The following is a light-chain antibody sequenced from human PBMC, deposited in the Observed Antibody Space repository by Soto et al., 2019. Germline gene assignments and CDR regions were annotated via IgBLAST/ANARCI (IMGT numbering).Light chain of an antibody. J-gene: IGKJ2*01. CDR1: QSLVNSDGSTY. Sequence: DVVMTQSPLSLPVTLGQPASISCRSSQSLVNSDGSTYLNWLQQRPGQSPRRLIYQVSKRDAGVPDRFSGSGSGTDFTLKISRVEAEDVGVYYCMQATHSRPYTFGQGTNLEIK. CDR2: QVS. CDR3: MQATHSRPYT. V-gene: IGKV2-30*01.